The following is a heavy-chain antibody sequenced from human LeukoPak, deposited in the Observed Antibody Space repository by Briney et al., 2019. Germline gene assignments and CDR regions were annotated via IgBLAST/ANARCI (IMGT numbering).Heavy chain of an antibody. CDR3: AKAPVTTCSGAYCYPFDY. D-gene: IGHD2-21*01. J-gene: IGHJ4*02. CDR1: GFTFSSYG. V-gene: IGHV3-23*01. CDR2: ISGSGGST. Sequence: GGTLRLSCAASGFTFSSYGMSWVRQAPGRGLEWVSAISGSGGSTYYADSVKGRFTISRDNSKNTLYLQMNSLRAEDTAVYYCAKAPVTTCSGAYCYPFDYWGQGTLVTVSS.